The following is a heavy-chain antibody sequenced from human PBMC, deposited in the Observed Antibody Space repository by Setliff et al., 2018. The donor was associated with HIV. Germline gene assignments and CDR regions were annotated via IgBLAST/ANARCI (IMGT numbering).Heavy chain of an antibody. CDR1: GASISSQY. CDR3: ARARITMTGGRLEPYAFDR. Sequence: PSETLSLTCIVSGASISSQYWSWIRQPAGEGLEYIGRVHSTGTTIYNPSPKSRVTMSADTSKNQLSLKLRSVTAADTAVYYCARARITMTGGRLEPYAFDRWGQGTKVTVSS. J-gene: IGHJ3*01. CDR2: VHSTGTT. V-gene: IGHV4-4*07. D-gene: IGHD3-22*01.